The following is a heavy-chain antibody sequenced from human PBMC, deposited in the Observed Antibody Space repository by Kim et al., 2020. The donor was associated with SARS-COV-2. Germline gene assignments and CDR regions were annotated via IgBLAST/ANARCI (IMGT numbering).Heavy chain of an antibody. J-gene: IGHJ4*02. CDR2: ISYDGSNK. CDR3: ATKDMIVVKRVPFGY. Sequence: GGSLRLSCAASGFTFSSYGMHWVRQAPGKGLEWVAVISYDGSNKYYADSVKGRFTISRDNSNNTLYLQMNSLRAEDTAVYYCATKDMIVVKRVPFGYWGQGTLVTVSS. D-gene: IGHD3-22*01. CDR1: GFTFSSYG. V-gene: IGHV3-30*03.